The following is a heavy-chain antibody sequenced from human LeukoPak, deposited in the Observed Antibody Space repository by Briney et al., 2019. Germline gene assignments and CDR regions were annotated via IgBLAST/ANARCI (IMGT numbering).Heavy chain of an antibody. Sequence: GGSLRLSCAASGFTFSSYGMHWVRQAPGKGLEWVAVIPYDGSNKYYADSVKGRFTISRDNSKNTLYLQMNSLRAEDTAVYYCAKGRGDYWGQGTLVTVSS. CDR1: GFTFSSYG. CDR3: AKGRGDY. V-gene: IGHV3-30*18. J-gene: IGHJ4*02. CDR2: IPYDGSNK.